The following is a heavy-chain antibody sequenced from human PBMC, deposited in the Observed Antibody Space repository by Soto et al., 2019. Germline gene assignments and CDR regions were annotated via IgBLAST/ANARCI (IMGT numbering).Heavy chain of an antibody. V-gene: IGHV4-39*02. CDR2: INYSGTT. CDR3: ARRGTVAGTYWFGP. J-gene: IGHJ5*02. CDR1: GGSISSNSDY. D-gene: IGHD3-10*01. Sequence: QLQLQESGAGLVKPSETLSLTCTVSGGSISSNSDYWGWIRQPPGKGLEWIGSINYSGTTYYNPSLNTRVTVSVDTSKNHFSLTLRSVTAADTAVYYCARRGTVAGTYWFGPCGQGTLVTVSS.